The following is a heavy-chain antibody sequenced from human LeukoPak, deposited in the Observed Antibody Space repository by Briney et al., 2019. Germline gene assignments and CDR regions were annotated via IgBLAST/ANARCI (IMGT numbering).Heavy chain of an antibody. CDR1: GFTFSSYS. CDR2: ISSSSSYI. J-gene: IGHJ4*02. Sequence: GGSLRLSCAASGFTFSSYSMNWVRQAPGKGLEWVSSISSSSSYIYYADSVKGRFTISRDNAKNSLYLQMNSLRAEDTAVYYCAKDHEWGLLGYYFDYWGQGTLVTVSS. D-gene: IGHD1-26*01. CDR3: AKDHEWGLLGYYFDY. V-gene: IGHV3-21*01.